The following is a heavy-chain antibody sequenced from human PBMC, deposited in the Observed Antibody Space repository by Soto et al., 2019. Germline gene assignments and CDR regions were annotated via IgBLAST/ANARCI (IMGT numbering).Heavy chain of an antibody. Sequence: QVQLVESGGGVVQPGRSLRLSCAASGFTFSSYGMHWVRQAPGKGLEWVAVISYDGSNKYYADSVKGRFTISRDNSKNQLYLQMNSLRAEDTAVYYCAKEGTAMAEYYFDYWGQGTLVTVSS. J-gene: IGHJ4*02. CDR3: AKEGTAMAEYYFDY. CDR2: ISYDGSNK. D-gene: IGHD5-18*01. CDR1: GFTFSSYG. V-gene: IGHV3-30*18.